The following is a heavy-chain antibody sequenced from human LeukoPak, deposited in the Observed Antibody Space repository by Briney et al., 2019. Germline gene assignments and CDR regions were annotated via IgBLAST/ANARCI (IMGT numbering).Heavy chain of an antibody. CDR2: ISRSSSYI. CDR3: AREVGIDY. Sequence: KPGGSLRLSCVASGFTFSSYSMNWVRQAPGKGLEWVSCISRSSSYIYYADSVKGRFTISRDNAKNSLYLRMNTLRVEDTAVYYCAREVGIDYWGQGTLVTVSS. V-gene: IGHV3-21*01. D-gene: IGHD1-26*01. J-gene: IGHJ4*02. CDR1: GFTFSSYS.